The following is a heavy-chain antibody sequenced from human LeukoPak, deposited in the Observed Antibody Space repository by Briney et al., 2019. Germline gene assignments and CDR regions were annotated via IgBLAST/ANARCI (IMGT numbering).Heavy chain of an antibody. Sequence: AASVKVSCKASGYTFTSYGISWVRQAPGQGLEWMGWISAYNGNTNYAQKLQGRVTITTDTSTSTAYMELRSLRSDDTAVYYCARVASLGYYGMDVWGQGTTVTVSS. V-gene: IGHV1-18*01. CDR2: ISAYNGNT. CDR1: GYTFTSYG. CDR3: ARVASLGYYGMDV. J-gene: IGHJ6*02.